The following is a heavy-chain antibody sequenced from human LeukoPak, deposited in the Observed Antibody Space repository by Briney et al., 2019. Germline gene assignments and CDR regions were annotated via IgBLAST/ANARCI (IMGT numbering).Heavy chain of an antibody. CDR1: GGTFSSYA. CDR2: IIPIFGTA. V-gene: IGHV1-69*13. J-gene: IGHJ4*02. Sequence: SVKVSCKASGGTFSSYAISWVRQAPGQGLEWMGGIIPIFGTANYAQKFQGRVSITADESTSTAFMELSGLRSEDTAVYYCAREWGLESSGYYYAYWGQGTLVTVSS. D-gene: IGHD3-22*01. CDR3: AREWGLESSGYYYAY.